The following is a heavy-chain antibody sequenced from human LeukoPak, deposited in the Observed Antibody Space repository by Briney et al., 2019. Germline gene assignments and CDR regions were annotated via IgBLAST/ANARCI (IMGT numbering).Heavy chain of an antibody. CDR1: GGSISSSSYY. CDR2: IYYSGST. J-gene: IGHJ5*02. CDR3: ARHVPHWFDP. V-gene: IGHV4-39*01. Sequence: SETLSLTCTVSGGSISSSSYYWGWIRQPPGKGLERIGSIYYSGSTYYNPSLKSRVTIYVDTSKNQYSLKLSSMTAADTAVYYCARHVPHWFDPWGQGTLVTVSS.